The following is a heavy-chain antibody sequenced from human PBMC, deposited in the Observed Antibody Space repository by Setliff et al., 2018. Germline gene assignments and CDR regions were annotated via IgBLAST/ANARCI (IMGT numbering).Heavy chain of an antibody. CDR2: IYTSWST. D-gene: IGHD3-3*01. CDR1: GGSISSGGYY. Sequence: SETLSLTCTVSGGSISSGGYYWSWIRQHPGKGLEWIGQIYTSWSTNYNPSLQSRVTISLDASKNQFYLRLASVTAADTAVYYCARVTGFFYVDAWGKGTTVTVSS. CDR3: ARVTGFFYVDA. V-gene: IGHV4-61*09. J-gene: IGHJ6*03.